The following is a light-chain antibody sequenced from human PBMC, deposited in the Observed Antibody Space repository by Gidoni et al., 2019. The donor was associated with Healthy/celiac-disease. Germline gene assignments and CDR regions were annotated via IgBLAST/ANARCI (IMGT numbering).Light chain of an antibody. CDR3: QQYDNLPPLT. Sequence: DIQMTQSPSSLSASVGDRVTITCQASQDSSNYLNWYQQKPGKAPKLLIYDASNLETGVPSRFSGSGSGTDFTFTISSLQPEDIATYYCQQYDNLPPLTFGGGTKVEIQ. CDR1: QDSSNY. CDR2: DAS. V-gene: IGKV1-33*01. J-gene: IGKJ4*01.